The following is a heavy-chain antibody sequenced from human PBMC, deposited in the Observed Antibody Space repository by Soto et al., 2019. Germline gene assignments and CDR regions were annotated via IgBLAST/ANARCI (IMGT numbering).Heavy chain of an antibody. J-gene: IGHJ4*02. CDR3: TTDLIRYPYI. CDR1: GFTFSNSC. D-gene: IGHD3-9*01. Sequence: GSLRLSCSASGFTFSNSCMSWVRQAPGKGLEWVGRIKSKTDGGTTDYAAPVKGRFTISRDDSKNTLYLQMNSLKTEDTAVYYCTTDLIRYPYIWGQGTLVTVSS. V-gene: IGHV3-15*01. CDR2: IKSKTDGGTT.